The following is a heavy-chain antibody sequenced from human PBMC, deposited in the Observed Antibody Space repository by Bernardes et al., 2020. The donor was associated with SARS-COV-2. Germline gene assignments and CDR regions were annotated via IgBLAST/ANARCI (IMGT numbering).Heavy chain of an antibody. J-gene: IGHJ4*02. V-gene: IGHV3-23*01. Sequence: GGSLRLSCAASGFPFSNYAMNWVRRAPGKGLEWVSTINHGGKNTHYADSVRGRFIISRDNSKDTWFLQMDSLRAEDTAVYHCAKDLDSSGWYEGDYWGQGTLVTVSS. CDR2: INHGGKNT. D-gene: IGHD6-19*01. CDR3: AKDLDSSGWYEGDY. CDR1: GFPFSNYA.